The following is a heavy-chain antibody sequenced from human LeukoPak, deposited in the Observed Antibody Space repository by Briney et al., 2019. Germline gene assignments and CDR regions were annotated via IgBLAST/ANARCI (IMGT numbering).Heavy chain of an antibody. D-gene: IGHD6-19*01. Sequence: AASVKVSCKASGGTFSSYAISWVRQAPGQGLEWMGGIIPIFGTANYAQKFQGRVTITTDESTSTAYMELRSLRSDDTAVYYCARDGARSSGWYSGAFDIWGQGTMVTVSS. CDR1: GGTFSSYA. J-gene: IGHJ3*02. V-gene: IGHV1-69*05. CDR2: IIPIFGTA. CDR3: ARDGARSSGWYSGAFDI.